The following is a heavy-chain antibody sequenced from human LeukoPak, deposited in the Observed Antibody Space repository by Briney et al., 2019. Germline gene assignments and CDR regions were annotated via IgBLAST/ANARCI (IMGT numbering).Heavy chain of an antibody. V-gene: IGHV4-30-4*01. CDR1: GGTMSVGNYY. Sequence: SQTLSLTCTVSGGTMSVGNYYWSWIRQSPGKGLEWIGYIHYGGSTYYNPSLKSRVTISVDRSKNQFSLKLASVTAADTAVYYCARALGSSWYWVDPWGRGTLITVSS. CDR2: IHYGGST. CDR3: ARALGSSWYWVDP. D-gene: IGHD6-13*01. J-gene: IGHJ5*02.